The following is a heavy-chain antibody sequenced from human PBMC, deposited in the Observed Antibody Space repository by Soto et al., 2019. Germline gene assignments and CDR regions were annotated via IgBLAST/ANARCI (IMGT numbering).Heavy chain of an antibody. Sequence: GGSLRLSCAASGFTFSSYAMHWVRQAPGKGLEYVSAISSNGGSTYYANSVKGRFTISRDNSKNTLYLQMGSLRAEDMAVYYFARGPHLRFTMVRGAKLYYYYGMDVWGQGTTVTVSS. CDR3: ARGPHLRFTMVRGAKLYYYYGMDV. CDR2: ISSNGGST. D-gene: IGHD3-10*01. V-gene: IGHV3-64*01. J-gene: IGHJ6*02. CDR1: GFTFSSYA.